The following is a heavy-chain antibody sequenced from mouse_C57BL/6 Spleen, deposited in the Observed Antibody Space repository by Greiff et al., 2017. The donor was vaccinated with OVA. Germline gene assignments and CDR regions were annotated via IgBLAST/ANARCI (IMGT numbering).Heavy chain of an antibody. J-gene: IGHJ4*01. CDR3: ASLSMAYYAMDY. CDR1: GYSITSGYY. D-gene: IGHD1-1*02. V-gene: IGHV3-6*01. CDR2: ISYDGSN. Sequence: EVKLMESGPGLVKPSQSLSLTCSVTGYSITSGYYWNWIRQFPGNKLEWMGYISYDGSNNYNPSLKNRISITRDTSKNQFFLKLNSVTTEDTATYYCASLSMAYYAMDYWGQGTSVTVSS.